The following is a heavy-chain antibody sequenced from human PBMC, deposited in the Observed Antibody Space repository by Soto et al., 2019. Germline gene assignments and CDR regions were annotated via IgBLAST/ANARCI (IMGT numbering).Heavy chain of an antibody. CDR2: IYFSGRT. Sequence: SETLSLTCTVSGDSVSSGDYYWTWIRQPPGKGLEWVGHIYFSGRTNYIPSLESRVTISLDTSKNQFSLKLTSVTAADTAVYYCARVPIDTYMIYWSDPWGQGTLVTV. CDR1: GDSVSSGDYY. CDR3: ARVPIDTYMIYWSDP. V-gene: IGHV4-61*08. J-gene: IGHJ5*02. D-gene: IGHD3-16*01.